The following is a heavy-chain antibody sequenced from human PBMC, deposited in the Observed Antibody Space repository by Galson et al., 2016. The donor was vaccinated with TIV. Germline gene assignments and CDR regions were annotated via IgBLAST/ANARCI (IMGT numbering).Heavy chain of an antibody. V-gene: IGHV2-5*02. CDR1: GFSLSTSGVG. CDR2: LYWDDDR. Sequence: PALVNPTQTLTLTCSFSGFSLSTSGVGVGWIRQPPGKALEWLAPLYWDDDRRYSPSLKSRLTITKDTSKNQVVLRMTNMDPVDTPTYYCAPLYSNYFLDYWGQGTLLTVSS. D-gene: IGHD4-11*01. CDR3: APLYSNYFLDY. J-gene: IGHJ4*02.